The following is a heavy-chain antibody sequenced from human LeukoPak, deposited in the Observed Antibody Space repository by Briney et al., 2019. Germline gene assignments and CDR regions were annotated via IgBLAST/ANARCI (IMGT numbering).Heavy chain of an antibody. Sequence: ASVKVSCKTSGVTFNNFDINWVRQAPGQGLEWMGWMNPIGGDTGYAQKFQGRVTMTRDTSISTAYMELSSLKSEDTAVYYCARAGTRPLTSYDHFKYYMDVWGRGTTVTVSS. J-gene: IGHJ6*03. CDR3: ARAGTRPLTSYDHFKYYMDV. CDR2: MNPIGGDT. V-gene: IGHV1-8*01. D-gene: IGHD6-19*01. CDR1: GVTFNNFD.